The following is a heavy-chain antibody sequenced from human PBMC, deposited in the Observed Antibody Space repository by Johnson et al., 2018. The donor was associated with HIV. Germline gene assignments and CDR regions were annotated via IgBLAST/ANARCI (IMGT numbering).Heavy chain of an antibody. J-gene: IGHJ3*02. CDR2: IYSGGSI. Sequence: VQLVASGGGLVQPGGSLRVSCAASGFTVSSNYMSWVRQAPGKGLAWVSVIYSGGSIYYADSVKGRFTISRDNAKKSLFLQMNSLRAEDTAVYYCARASYYYGSADIWGQGTMVTVSS. CDR3: ARASYYYGSADI. CDR1: GFTVSSNY. D-gene: IGHD3-10*01. V-gene: IGHV3-66*01.